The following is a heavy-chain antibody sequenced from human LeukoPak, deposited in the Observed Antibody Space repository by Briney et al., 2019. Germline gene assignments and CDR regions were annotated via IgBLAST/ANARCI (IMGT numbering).Heavy chain of an antibody. V-gene: IGHV1-18*04. D-gene: IGHD2-15*01. CDR3: AMLEGLGPYSTAPPDY. CDR2: ISAYNGNT. Sequence: GASVKVSCKASGYTFTGYYMHWVRQAPGQGLEWMGWISAYNGNTNYAQKLQGRVTMTTDTSTSTAYMELRSLRSDDTAVYYCAMLEGLGPYSTAPPDYWGQGTLVTVSS. J-gene: IGHJ4*02. CDR1: GYTFTGYY.